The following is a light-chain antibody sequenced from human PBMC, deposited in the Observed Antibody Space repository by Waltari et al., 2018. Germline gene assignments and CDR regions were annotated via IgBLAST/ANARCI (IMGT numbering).Light chain of an antibody. V-gene: IGKV2-28*01. CDR3: QKYNSAPWT. CDR2: LGS. J-gene: IGKJ1*01. CDR1: QSLLHSNGYYY. Sequence: DIVMTQSPLSLPVTPGEPAPISCRSSQSLLHSNGYYYLHWYLQKPGQSPPLLIHLGSNRASGVPDRFSGSGSGTDFTLKISRVEAEDVGVYYCQKYNSAPWTFGQGTRVEIK.